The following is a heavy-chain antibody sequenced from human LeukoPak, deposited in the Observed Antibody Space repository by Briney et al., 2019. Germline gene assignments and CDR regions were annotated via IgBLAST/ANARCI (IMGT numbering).Heavy chain of an antibody. CDR1: CYTFTSYG. CDR2: ISAYNGNT. Sequence: ASVKVSCKASCYTFTSYGISWVRQAPGQGLEWMGWISAYNGNTKYPQKFQGRPTMTTDTSRSTTYMELRSLRSDDTAVYYCARDGGGGYVGNYWGQGTLVTVSS. CDR3: ARDGGGGYVGNY. V-gene: IGHV1-18*01. D-gene: IGHD5-12*01. J-gene: IGHJ4*02.